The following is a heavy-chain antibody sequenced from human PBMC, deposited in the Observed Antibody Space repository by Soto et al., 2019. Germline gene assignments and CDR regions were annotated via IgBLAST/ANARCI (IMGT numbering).Heavy chain of an antibody. Sequence: PGGSLRLSCAASGFTFSDYYMTWIRQAPGKGLEWVSYIVSGSDYTNYADSVKGRFTISRDNAKNSLFLEMSSLRVDDTAVYYCARLRASSWYLGGYLDYWGLGTLVTAPQ. CDR3: ARLRASSWYLGGYLDY. V-gene: IGHV3-11*06. CDR2: IVSGSDYT. CDR1: GFTFSDYY. J-gene: IGHJ4*02. D-gene: IGHD6-13*01.